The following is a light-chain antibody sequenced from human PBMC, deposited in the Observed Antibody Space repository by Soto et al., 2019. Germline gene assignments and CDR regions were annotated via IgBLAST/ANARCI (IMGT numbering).Light chain of an antibody. CDR3: QQYNTWLWT. V-gene: IGKV3-15*01. J-gene: IGKJ1*01. CDR1: QSVNAN. Sequence: EVVMTQSPATLSVSPGERATLSCRASQSVNANLAWYQQKPGQAPRLLIHGASNRATGIPARSSGSGFGTEFILTIRSLQSEDFAVYYCQQYNTWLWTFGQGTKVEI. CDR2: GAS.